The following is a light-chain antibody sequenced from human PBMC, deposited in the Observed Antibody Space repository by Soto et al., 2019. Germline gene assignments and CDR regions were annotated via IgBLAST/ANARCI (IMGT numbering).Light chain of an antibody. CDR1: SSNIGSNT. CDR2: SNN. V-gene: IGLV1-44*01. CDR3: AAWDDSLNAYVV. J-gene: IGLJ2*01. Sequence: QSVLTQPPSASGTPGQRVTISCSGSSSNIGSNTVNWYQQLPETAPKLLIYSNNQRPSGVPDRFSGSKSGTSASLAISGLQSEDEADYYCAAWDDSLNAYVVFGGGTKLTVL.